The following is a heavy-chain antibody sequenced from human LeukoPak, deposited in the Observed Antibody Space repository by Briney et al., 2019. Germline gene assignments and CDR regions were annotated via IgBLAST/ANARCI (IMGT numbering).Heavy chain of an antibody. J-gene: IGHJ4*02. D-gene: IGHD6-19*01. Sequence: GGSLRLSCAASGFSVSSNYMSWVRQAPGKGLEWVSIIYSTGGGGTTYYADSVKGRFAISRDNSKNTLNLQMNRLRGEDTAVYYCATKGDSGWFFDYWGQGTLVTVSS. CDR3: ATKGDSGWFFDY. V-gene: IGHV3-53*01. CDR1: GFSVSSNY. CDR2: IYSTGGGGTT.